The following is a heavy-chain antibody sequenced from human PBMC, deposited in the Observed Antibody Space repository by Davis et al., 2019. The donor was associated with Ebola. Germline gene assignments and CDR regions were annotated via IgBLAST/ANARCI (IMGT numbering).Heavy chain of an antibody. Sequence: MPSETLSLTCTVSGGSISSGDNYWSWIRQPQGKGLEWTGYTYYSGRTYYNPSLKSRVTISVDTSKNQCSLKLSSVTAADTAVYYCTRVLNGITFRPHDYWGQGTLVTVSS. V-gene: IGHV4-30-4*01. D-gene: IGHD3-16*01. J-gene: IGHJ4*02. CDR3: TRVLNGITFRPHDY. CDR2: TYYSGRT. CDR1: GGSISSGDNY.